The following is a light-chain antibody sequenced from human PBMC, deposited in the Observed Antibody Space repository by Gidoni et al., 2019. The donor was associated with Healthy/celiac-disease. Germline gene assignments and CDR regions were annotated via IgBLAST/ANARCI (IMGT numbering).Light chain of an antibody. J-gene: IGKJ2*01. CDR1: QSVSSY. CDR2: DAS. CDR3: QQRSNWPPYT. Sequence: EIALTQSPATLSLSPGERATLSCRASQSVSSYLDWYQQKPGQAPRLLIYDASNRATGIPARFSGSGSGTDFTLTISSLEPEDFAVYYCQQRSNWPPYTFGQGTKLEIK. V-gene: IGKV3-11*01.